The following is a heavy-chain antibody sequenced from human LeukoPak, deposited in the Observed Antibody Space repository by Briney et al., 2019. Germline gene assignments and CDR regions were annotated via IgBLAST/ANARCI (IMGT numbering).Heavy chain of an antibody. CDR2: FTSRSRTI. CDR1: GFTFSSYS. D-gene: IGHD2-8*02. V-gene: IGHV3-21*01. Sequence: GGSLRLSCAASGFTFSSYSMTWVRQAPGKGLEWVSSFTSRSRTIYYADSVKGRFTISRDDTNKSLFLQMNSLRADDTAVYYCSWDHTGKEDIWGQGTMVTVSS. CDR3: SWDHTGKEDI. J-gene: IGHJ3*02.